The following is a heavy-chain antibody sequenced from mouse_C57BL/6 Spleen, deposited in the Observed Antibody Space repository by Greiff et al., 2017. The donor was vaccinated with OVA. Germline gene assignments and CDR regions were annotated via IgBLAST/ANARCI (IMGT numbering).Heavy chain of an antibody. CDR1: GFTFSSYG. CDR2: ISSGGSYT. V-gene: IGHV5-6*01. CDR3: ARHEGGYYPAWFAY. Sequence: DVQLVESGGDLVKPGGSLKLSCAASGFTFSSYGMSWVRQTPDKRLEWVATISSGGSYTYYPDSVKGRFTISRDNAKNTLYLQMSSLKSEDTAMYYCARHEGGYYPAWFAYWGQGTLVTVSA. D-gene: IGHD2-3*01. J-gene: IGHJ3*01.